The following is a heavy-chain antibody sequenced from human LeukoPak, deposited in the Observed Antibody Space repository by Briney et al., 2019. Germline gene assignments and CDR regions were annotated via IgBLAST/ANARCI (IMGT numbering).Heavy chain of an antibody. J-gene: IGHJ4*02. D-gene: IGHD2-15*01. CDR1: GFTFINYW. V-gene: IGHV3-74*01. CDR3: ARVQGCSGGTCYFHY. Sequence: SGGSLRLSCAASGFTFINYWMVWVRQAPGKGLLWVSRINSDGSSTTYADSVKGRFTISRDNAKNTVYLQMNNLRAEDTAVYYCARVQGCSGGTCYFHYWGQGTLVTVSS. CDR2: INSDGSST.